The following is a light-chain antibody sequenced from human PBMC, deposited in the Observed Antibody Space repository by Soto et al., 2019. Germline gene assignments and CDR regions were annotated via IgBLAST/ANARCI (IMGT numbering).Light chain of an antibody. CDR1: SSNIGSNT. J-gene: IGLJ3*02. CDR2: SNN. V-gene: IGLV1-44*01. Sequence: QSVLTQPPSASGTPGQRVTISCSGSSSNIGSNTVNWYQQLPGTAPKLLIYSNNQRPSGVPDRFSGSKSGTSASLAISGLQSEDDADYYCAAWDGSLVFGGGTKLTVL. CDR3: AAWDGSLV.